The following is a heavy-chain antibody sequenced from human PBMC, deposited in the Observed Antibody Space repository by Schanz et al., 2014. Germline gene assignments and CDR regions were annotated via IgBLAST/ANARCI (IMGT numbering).Heavy chain of an antibody. J-gene: IGHJ3*02. CDR1: GVTVSSNY. Sequence: EVQLVESGGGLVQPGGSLRLSCAASGVTVSSNYMSWVRQAPGKGLEWVSVIYSGGSTYYADSVKGRFTISRDNSKNTLYLQMNSLRAEDTAVYYCARDRWDWNNAFDIWGQGTMVTVSS. CDR3: ARDRWDWNNAFDI. CDR2: IYSGGST. V-gene: IGHV3-53*01. D-gene: IGHD1-1*01.